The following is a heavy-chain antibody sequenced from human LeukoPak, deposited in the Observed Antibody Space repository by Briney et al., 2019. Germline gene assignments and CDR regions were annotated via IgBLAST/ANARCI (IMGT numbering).Heavy chain of an antibody. CDR3: ARGVGTILGVLYYMDV. D-gene: IGHD3-3*01. V-gene: IGHV4-59*01. J-gene: IGHJ6*03. Sequence: PSETLSLTCTVFSGSISTYCWSWIRQPPGKGLECIGYIYYSGSTNFNPSLKSRVTISVDMSKNQFSLKLSSVTAADTAVYYCARGVGTILGVLYYMDVWGKGTTVTVSS. CDR1: SGSISTYC. CDR2: IYYSGST.